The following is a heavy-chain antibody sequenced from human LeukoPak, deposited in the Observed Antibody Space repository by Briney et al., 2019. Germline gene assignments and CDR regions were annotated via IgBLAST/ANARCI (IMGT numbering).Heavy chain of an antibody. CDR2: IYNSGST. D-gene: IGHD3-22*01. J-gene: IGHJ4*02. CDR3: ARDQYYYDSSGYLTFDY. Sequence: PSETLSLTCTVSGYSISSGYYWGWIRQAPGKGLEWIGSIYNSGSTYYNPSLKSRVTISVDMSKNQFSLKMSSVTAADTAVYYCARDQYYYDSSGYLTFDYWGQGTLVTVSS. CDR1: GYSISSGYY. V-gene: IGHV4-38-2*02.